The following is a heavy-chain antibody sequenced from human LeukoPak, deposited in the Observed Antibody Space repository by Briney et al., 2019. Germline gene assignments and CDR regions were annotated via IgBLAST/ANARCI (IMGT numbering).Heavy chain of an antibody. CDR1: GFTFSSYA. D-gene: IGHD1-26*01. Sequence: GGSLRLSCAASGFTFSSYAMSWVRQAPGKGLEWVGRIKSKTDGGTTDYAAPVKGRFTISRDDSKNTLYLQMNSLRAEDTALYYCAKDMEWELHRTPTFDYWGQGTLVTVSS. CDR3: AKDMEWELHRTPTFDY. CDR2: IKSKTDGGTT. J-gene: IGHJ4*02. V-gene: IGHV3-15*05.